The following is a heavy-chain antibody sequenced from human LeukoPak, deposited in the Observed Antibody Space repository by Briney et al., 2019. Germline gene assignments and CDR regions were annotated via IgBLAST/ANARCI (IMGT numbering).Heavy chain of an antibody. J-gene: IGHJ4*02. V-gene: IGHV3-23*01. D-gene: IGHD6-19*01. Sequence: GGSLRLSCAASGFTFSSYAMSWVRQAPGKGLEWVSGISAGGGSTYYADSVKGRFTVSRDNSKNTLYLQMSSLRAEDTAVYYCANGRGWPPYYFDYWGQGTLVTVSS. CDR1: GFTFSSYA. CDR2: ISAGGGST. CDR3: ANGRGWPPYYFDY.